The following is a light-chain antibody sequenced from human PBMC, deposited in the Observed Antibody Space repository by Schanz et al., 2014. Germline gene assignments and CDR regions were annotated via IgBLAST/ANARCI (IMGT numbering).Light chain of an antibody. Sequence: QSALTQPASVSGSPGQSVTISCTGTSSDVGGYNYVSWYQQHPGKVPKLLIYEVSKRPSGVPDRFSGSKSGNTASLTISGLQAEDEADYYCCSYAGAYTLGVFGGGTKLTVL. CDR2: EVS. CDR3: CSYAGAYTLGV. J-gene: IGLJ3*02. CDR1: SSDVGGYNY. V-gene: IGLV2-11*01.